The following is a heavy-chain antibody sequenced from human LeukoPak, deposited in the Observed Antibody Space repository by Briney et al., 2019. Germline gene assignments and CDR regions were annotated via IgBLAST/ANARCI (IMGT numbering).Heavy chain of an antibody. CDR2: ISSGGGST. Sequence: GGSLRLSCAASGFAFSSYAMHWVRQAPGKGLEYVSAISSGGGSTYYANSVKGRFTISRDNSKNTLYLQMGSLRAEDMAVYYCARVVTSGWNLDAFDIWGQGTLVSVSS. J-gene: IGHJ3*02. CDR1: GFAFSSYA. V-gene: IGHV3-64*01. CDR3: ARVVTSGWNLDAFDI. D-gene: IGHD6-19*01.